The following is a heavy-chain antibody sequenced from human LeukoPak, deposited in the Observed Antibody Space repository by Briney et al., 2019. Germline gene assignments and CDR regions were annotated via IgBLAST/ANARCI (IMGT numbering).Heavy chain of an antibody. CDR2: ISGSGGST. CDR1: GFTFSSYW. D-gene: IGHD3-9*01. V-gene: IGHV3-23*01. J-gene: IGHJ4*02. CDR3: AKHRYDILTAFLSLDY. Sequence: GGSLRLSCAASGFTFSSYWMSWVRQAPGKGLEWVSAISGSGGSTYYADSVKGRFTISRDNSKNTLYLQMNSLRAEDTAVYYCAKHRYDILTAFLSLDYWGQGTLVTVSS.